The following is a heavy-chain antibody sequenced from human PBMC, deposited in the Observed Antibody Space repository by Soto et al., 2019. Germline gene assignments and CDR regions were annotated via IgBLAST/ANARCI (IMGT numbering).Heavy chain of an antibody. D-gene: IGHD6-13*01. Sequence: QVQLVESGGGVVQPGRSLRLSCAASGFTFSSYAMHWVRQAPGKGLEWVAVISYDGSNKYYADSVKGRFTISRDNSKNALYLQMNSLRAEDTAVYYCARDMAAAKLGDDYWGQGTLVTVSS. CDR1: GFTFSSYA. J-gene: IGHJ4*02. V-gene: IGHV3-30-3*01. CDR2: ISYDGSNK. CDR3: ARDMAAAKLGDDY.